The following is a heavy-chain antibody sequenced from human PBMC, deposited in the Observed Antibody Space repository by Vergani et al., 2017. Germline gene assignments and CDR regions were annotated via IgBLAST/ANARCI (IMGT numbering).Heavy chain of an antibody. J-gene: IGHJ6*02. Sequence: QVQLVESGGGVVQPGGSLRLSCAASGFSFSTYGMHWVRQAPGRGLEWVAFLRYDGSNEYYGDAVKGRFIISRDNSKNMLSLEMHSLRPEDTAVYYCANSYCSSLSCYAFYGMEVWGQGTKVTVAS. D-gene: IGHD2-2*01. V-gene: IGHV3-30*02. CDR2: LRYDGSNE. CDR3: ANSYCSSLSCYAFYGMEV. CDR1: GFSFSTYG.